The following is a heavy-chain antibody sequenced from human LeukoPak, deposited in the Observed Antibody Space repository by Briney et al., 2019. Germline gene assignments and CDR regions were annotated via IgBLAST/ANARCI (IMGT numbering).Heavy chain of an antibody. D-gene: IGHD6-13*01. CDR1: GGSISSSSYC. V-gene: IGHV4-39*07. Sequence: SETLSLTCTVSGGSISSSSYCWGWIRQPPGKGLEWIGSICYSGSTNYNPSLKSRVTISVDTSKNQFSLKLNTVTAADTAVYYCARLTPSDSSSWYWYFGLWGRGTLVTVSS. CDR3: ARLTPSDSSSWYWYFGL. J-gene: IGHJ2*01. CDR2: ICYSGST.